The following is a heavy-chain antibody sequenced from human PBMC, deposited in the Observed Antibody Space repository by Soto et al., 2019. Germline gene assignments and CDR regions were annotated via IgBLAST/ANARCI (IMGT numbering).Heavy chain of an antibody. CDR1: GFTFDDYA. CDR2: ISWNSDNI. J-gene: IGHJ3*02. D-gene: IGHD4-4*01. CDR3: AKDLYSNDGDAFDI. Sequence: EVQLVESGGGLVQPGRSLRLSCAASGFTFDDYAMHWVRQAPGKGLEWVSGISWNSDNIVYADSVKGRFTISRDNAKNSLYLQMNSLRAEDTALYYCAKDLYSNDGDAFDICGQGTMVTVSS. V-gene: IGHV3-9*01.